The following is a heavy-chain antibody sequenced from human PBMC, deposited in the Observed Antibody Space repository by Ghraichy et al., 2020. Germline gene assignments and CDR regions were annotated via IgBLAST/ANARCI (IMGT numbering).Heavy chain of an antibody. CDR2: IKQDGSDK. Sequence: LSLTCVASGFTFSNFWMSWVRQAPGKGLEWVANIKQDGSDKHYLDSVKGRFTISRDNAKNSLYLQMNSLRAEDTAVYYCVRDGDDVKYYGMDVWGQGTTVTVSS. J-gene: IGHJ6*02. CDR3: VRDGDDVKYYGMDV. CDR1: GFTFSNFW. V-gene: IGHV3-7*01. D-gene: IGHD4-17*01.